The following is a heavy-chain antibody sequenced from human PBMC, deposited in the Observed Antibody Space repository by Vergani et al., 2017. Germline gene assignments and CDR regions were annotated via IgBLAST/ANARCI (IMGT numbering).Heavy chain of an antibody. Sequence: EVQLLESGGGLVQPGGSLRLSCAASGFTFSSYAMSWVRQAPGKGLEWVSAISGSGGSTYYADSVKGRFTISRDNSKNTLYLQMNRLRAEDTAVYYCAKDRDIVVVPAARTEFDPWGQGTLVTVSS. D-gene: IGHD2-2*01. CDR1: GFTFSSYA. V-gene: IGHV3-23*01. CDR3: AKDRDIVVVPAARTEFDP. CDR2: ISGSGGST. J-gene: IGHJ5*02.